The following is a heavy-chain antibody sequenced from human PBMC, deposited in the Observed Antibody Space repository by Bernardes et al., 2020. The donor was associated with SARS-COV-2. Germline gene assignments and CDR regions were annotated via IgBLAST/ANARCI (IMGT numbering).Heavy chain of an antibody. CDR3: AKDRYDSSGDYSGFDY. Sequence: GGPLRLSCAASKFTFSRYAMSWVHQAPGKGLEWVLGISGGSETTYYADSVKGRFTISRDNSKNTLYLQMNSLRAEDTAVYYCAKDRYDSSGDYSGFDYWGQGTLVTVSS. D-gene: IGHD3-22*01. CDR2: ISGGSETT. CDR1: KFTFSRYA. V-gene: IGHV3-23*01. J-gene: IGHJ4*02.